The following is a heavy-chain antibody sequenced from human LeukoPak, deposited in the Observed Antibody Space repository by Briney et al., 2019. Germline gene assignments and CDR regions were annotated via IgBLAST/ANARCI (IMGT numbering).Heavy chain of an antibody. CDR2: IRTKGNSYAT. D-gene: IGHD3-10*01. CDR3: AKWMDGSGSRFDY. CDR1: GFTFSGSA. Sequence: GGSLRLSCTASGFTFSGSAMHWVRQASGKGLEWVGRIRTKGNSYATAYAASMKGRFTISRDDSKNTLYLQMNSLRAEDTAVYYCAKWMDGSGSRFDYWGQGTLVSVSS. V-gene: IGHV3-73*01. J-gene: IGHJ4*02.